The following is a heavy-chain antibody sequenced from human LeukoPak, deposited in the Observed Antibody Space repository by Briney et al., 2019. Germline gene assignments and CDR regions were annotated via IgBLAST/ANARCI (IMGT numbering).Heavy chain of an antibody. V-gene: IGHV1-18*01. CDR1: GYTFTSYG. CDR3: ARIKWGYSSGWYEGDY. D-gene: IGHD6-19*01. J-gene: IGHJ4*02. CDR2: INPNSGGT. Sequence: ASVKVSCKASGYTFTSYGISWVRQAPGQGLEWMGWINPNSGGTNYAQKFQGRVTMTTDTSTSTAYMELRSLRSDDTAVYYCARIKWGYSSGWYEGDYWGQGTLVTVSS.